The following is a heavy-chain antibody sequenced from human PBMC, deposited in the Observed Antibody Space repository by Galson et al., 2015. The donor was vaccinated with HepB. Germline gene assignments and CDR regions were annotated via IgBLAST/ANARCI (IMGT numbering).Heavy chain of an antibody. CDR2: IKSKAEDGTT. CDR1: GFTFNNAW. Sequence: SLRLSCAASGFTFNNAWMSWVRQAPGKGLGWVGRIKSKAEDGTTIYAAPVKGRFTISRNDSKNTLYLQMNSLTTEDTAVYYCATSLGFGYGDSTVAIDYWGQGTLVTVSS. V-gene: IGHV3-15*01. CDR3: ATSLGFGYGDSTVAIDY. D-gene: IGHD2/OR15-2a*01. J-gene: IGHJ4*02.